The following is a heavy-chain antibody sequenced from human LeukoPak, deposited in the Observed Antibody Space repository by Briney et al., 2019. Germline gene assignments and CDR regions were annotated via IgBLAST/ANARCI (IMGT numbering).Heavy chain of an antibody. J-gene: IGHJ4*02. CDR2: IYYSGST. CDR1: GGSISSGGYS. CDR3: ARHPSLVGFDY. V-gene: IGHV4-61*08. D-gene: IGHD2-15*01. Sequence: SETLSLTCTVSGGSISSGGYSWSWIRQPPGKGLEWIGYIYYSGSTNYNPSLKSRVTISVDTSKNQFSLKLSSVTAADTAVYYCARHPSLVGFDYWGQGTLVTVSS.